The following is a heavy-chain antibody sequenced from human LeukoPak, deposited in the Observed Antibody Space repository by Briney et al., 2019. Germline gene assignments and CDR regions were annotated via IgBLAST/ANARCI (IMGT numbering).Heavy chain of an antibody. CDR2: ISGSGDST. CDR1: GFTFNSYG. D-gene: IGHD3-22*01. V-gene: IGHV3-23*01. J-gene: IGHJ3*02. Sequence: PGGSLRLSCAASGFTFNSYGMSWVRQAPGKGLEWVSAISGSGDSTYYADSVKGRFTISRDSSKNTLYLQMNSLRAEDTAVYYCAKVGSSGYFSPPHAFDIWGQGTMVTVSS. CDR3: AKVGSSGYFSPPHAFDI.